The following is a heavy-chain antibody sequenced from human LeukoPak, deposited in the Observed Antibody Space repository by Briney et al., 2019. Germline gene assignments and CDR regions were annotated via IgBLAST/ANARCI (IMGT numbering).Heavy chain of an antibody. J-gene: IGHJ4*02. Sequence: SETLSLTCAVYGGSFSGYYWSWIRQPPGKGLEWIGEINHSGSTNYNPSLKSRVAISVDTSKNQFSLKLSSVTAADTAVYYCARCPYYASFDYWGQGTLVTVSS. CDR3: ARCPYYASFDY. CDR1: GGSFSGYY. D-gene: IGHD3-22*01. V-gene: IGHV4-34*01. CDR2: INHSGST.